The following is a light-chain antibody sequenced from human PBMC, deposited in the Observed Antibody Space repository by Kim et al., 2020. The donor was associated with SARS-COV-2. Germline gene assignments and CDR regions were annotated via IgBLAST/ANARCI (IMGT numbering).Light chain of an antibody. V-gene: IGLV2-23*02. CDR3: CSYAGSSTYV. Sequence: ITTSCTGTRSDVVSYNLVSWYQQHPGKAPKHLIYEVRKRPSGVSNRFSGSKSGNTASLTISGLQAEDEADYYCCSYAGSSTYVFGTGTKVTVL. CDR1: RSDVVSYNL. J-gene: IGLJ1*01. CDR2: EVR.